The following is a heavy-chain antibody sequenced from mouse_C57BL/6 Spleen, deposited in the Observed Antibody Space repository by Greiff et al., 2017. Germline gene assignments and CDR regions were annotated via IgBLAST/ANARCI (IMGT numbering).Heavy chain of an antibody. J-gene: IGHJ4*01. CDR3: ARAYYSNYEGVYAMDY. CDR1: GFNIKDYY. V-gene: IGHV14-2*01. Sequence: DVKLVESGAELVKPGASVKLSCTASGFNIKDYYMHWVKQRTEQGLEWIGRIDPEDGETKYAPKFQGKATITADTSSNTAYLQLSSLTSEDTAVYYCARAYYSNYEGVYAMDYWGQGTSVTVSS. CDR2: IDPEDGET. D-gene: IGHD2-5*01.